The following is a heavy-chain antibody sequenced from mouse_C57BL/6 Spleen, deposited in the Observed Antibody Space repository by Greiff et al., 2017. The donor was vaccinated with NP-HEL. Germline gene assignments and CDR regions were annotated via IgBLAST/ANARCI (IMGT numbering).Heavy chain of an antibody. CDR3: ARDHGHWYFDV. CDR2: ISYDGSN. CDR1: GYSITSGYY. Sequence: EVQLVESGPGLVKPSQSLSLTCSVTGYSITSGYYWNWIRQFPGNKLEWMGYISYDGSNNYNPSLKNRISITRDTSKNQFFLKLNSVTTEDTATYYCARDHGHWYFDVWGTGTTVTVSS. J-gene: IGHJ1*03. V-gene: IGHV3-6*01. D-gene: IGHD1-1*01.